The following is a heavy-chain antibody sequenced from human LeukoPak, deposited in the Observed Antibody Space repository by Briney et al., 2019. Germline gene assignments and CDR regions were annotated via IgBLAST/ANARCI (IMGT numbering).Heavy chain of an antibody. CDR2: TYYRSEWYN. Sequence: SQTLSLTCAISGDSVSSNSAAWNWIRQSPSRGLEWLGRTYYRSEWYNDYAVSVKSRITINPDTSKNQFSLQLNSVTPEDTAVYYCARGVEGVYYYYYYYMDVWGKGTTVTVSS. V-gene: IGHV6-1*01. D-gene: IGHD3-3*01. J-gene: IGHJ6*03. CDR3: ARGVEGVYYYYYYYMDV. CDR1: GDSVSSNSAA.